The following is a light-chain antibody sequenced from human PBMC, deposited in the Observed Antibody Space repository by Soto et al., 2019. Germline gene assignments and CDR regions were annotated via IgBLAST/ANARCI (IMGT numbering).Light chain of an antibody. CDR2: GAS. Sequence: EMVLTQSPGTLSLSPGERATRSCRASQSVSSSYLAWYQQKPGQAPRLLIYGASGRATGIPDRFSGSGSGTDFTLTISRLEPEDFAVYYCQQYGSSIFTFGPGTKVDIK. J-gene: IGKJ3*01. CDR1: QSVSSSY. CDR3: QQYGSSIFT. V-gene: IGKV3-20*01.